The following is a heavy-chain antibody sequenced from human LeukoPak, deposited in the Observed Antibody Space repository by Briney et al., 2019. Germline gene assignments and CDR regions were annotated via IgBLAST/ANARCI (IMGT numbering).Heavy chain of an antibody. Sequence: GGSLRLSCAASGFTFSSYWMHWVRQAPGKGLVWVSRINSDGSSTIYADSVKGRFTISRDNAKNTLYLQMNSLRAEDTAVYYCARDPQGYCTSTSCSGDAFDIWGQGTMVTVSS. CDR2: INSDGSST. CDR1: GFTFSSYW. D-gene: IGHD2-2*01. V-gene: IGHV3-74*01. J-gene: IGHJ3*02. CDR3: ARDPQGYCTSTSCSGDAFDI.